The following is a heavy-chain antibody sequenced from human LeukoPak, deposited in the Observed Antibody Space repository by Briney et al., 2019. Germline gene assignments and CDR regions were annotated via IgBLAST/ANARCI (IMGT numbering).Heavy chain of an antibody. J-gene: IGHJ4*02. CDR3: ARNRAIAAAGSTDLDY. CDR2: ISAYNGNR. D-gene: IGHD6-13*01. V-gene: IGHV1-18*01. CDR1: GYTFTSYG. Sequence: SVDVSCKASGYTFTSYGISWLRQPPGQGLEGMGWISAYNGNRNYAQKLQGRGKMNTDTSTRTAYMEVRSVRSDDKDVYYCARNRAIAAAGSTDLDYWGQGTLVPVSS.